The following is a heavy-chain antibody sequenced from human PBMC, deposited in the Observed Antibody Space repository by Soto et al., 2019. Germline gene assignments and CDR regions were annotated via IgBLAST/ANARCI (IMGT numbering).Heavy chain of an antibody. J-gene: IGHJ4*02. CDR3: ARDHHCSTTSCYFGTDFDY. V-gene: IGHV1-18*01. CDR1: GYTFTNYG. CDR2: ISAYNGNT. D-gene: IGHD2-2*01. Sequence: GASVKVSCKASGYTFTNYGISWVRQAPGQRLEWMGWISAYNGNTNYAQNLQGRVTMTTDTSTTTAYMELRSLRSDDTAVYYCARDHHCSTTSCYFGTDFDYWGQGTLVTVSS.